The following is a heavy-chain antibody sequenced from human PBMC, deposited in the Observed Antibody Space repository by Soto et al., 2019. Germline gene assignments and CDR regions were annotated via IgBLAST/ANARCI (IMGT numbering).Heavy chain of an antibody. Sequence: QVQLQQWGAGLLKPSETLSLTCAVYGGSFSGYYWSWIRQPQGKGQERLGEIKHSGSTNYNTALRSRVTISVDTSKNQFSLKLSSVASADTAVYYCAGTGGSSSSSGWCYWGQGTLVTVSS. V-gene: IGHV4-34*01. CDR1: GGSFSGYY. CDR3: AGTGGSSSSSGWCY. J-gene: IGHJ4*02. D-gene: IGHD2-2*01. CDR2: IKHSGST.